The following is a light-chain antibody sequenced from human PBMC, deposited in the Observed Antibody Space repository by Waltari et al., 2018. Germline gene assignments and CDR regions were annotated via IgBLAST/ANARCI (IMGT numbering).Light chain of an antibody. J-gene: IGLJ1*01. Sequence: QSALTQPASVSGSPGQSITISCTGTSSDVGGYNYVSWYQQHPGKAPKLMIYDVSNRPSGVSNRFSGSKSANTASLTISGLQAEDEADYYCNSYTSSGTRVFGTGTRVTVL. CDR3: NSYTSSGTRV. CDR1: SSDVGGYNY. CDR2: DVS. V-gene: IGLV2-14*03.